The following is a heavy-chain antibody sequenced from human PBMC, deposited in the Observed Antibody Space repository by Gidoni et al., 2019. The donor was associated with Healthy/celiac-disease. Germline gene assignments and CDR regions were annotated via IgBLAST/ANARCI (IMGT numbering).Heavy chain of an antibody. CDR2: ISGSGGST. D-gene: IGHD4-17*01. CDR1: GFTFSSYA. J-gene: IGHJ4*02. V-gene: IGHV3-23*01. Sequence: EVQLLESGGGLVQPGGSLSLSCAASGFTFSSYAMSWVRQAPGKGLEWVSAISGSGGSTYYADSVKGRFTISRDNSKNTLYLQMNSLRAEDTAVYYCASPRDYGDYPVDYWGQGTLVTVSS. CDR3: ASPRDYGDYPVDY.